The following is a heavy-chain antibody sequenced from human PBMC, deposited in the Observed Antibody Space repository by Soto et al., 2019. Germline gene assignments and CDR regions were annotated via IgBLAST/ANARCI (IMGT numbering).Heavy chain of an antibody. V-gene: IGHV3-11*01. CDR1: GFTFSDYC. J-gene: IGHJ3*02. CDR3: ARVVGATTDDAFDI. CDR2: ISSSGSTI. D-gene: IGHD1-26*01. Sequence: PGGSLRLSCAASGFTFSDYCMSWIRQAPGKGLEWVSYISSSGSTIYYADSVKGRFTISRDNAKNSLYLQMNSLRAEDTAVYYCARVVGATTDDAFDIWGQGTMVTVSS.